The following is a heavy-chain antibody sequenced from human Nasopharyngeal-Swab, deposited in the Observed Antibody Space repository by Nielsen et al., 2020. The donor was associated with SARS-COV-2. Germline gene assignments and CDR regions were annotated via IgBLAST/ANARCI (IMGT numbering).Heavy chain of an antibody. V-gene: IGHV4-61*07. Sequence: WIRQPPGKGLEWIGYIYYSGSTNYNPSLKSRVTISVDTSKNQFSLKLSSVTAADTAVYYCARLRNYDSSGCSTYYFDYWGQGTLVTVSS. D-gene: IGHD3-22*01. CDR3: ARLRNYDSSGCSTYYFDY. J-gene: IGHJ4*02. CDR2: IYYSGST.